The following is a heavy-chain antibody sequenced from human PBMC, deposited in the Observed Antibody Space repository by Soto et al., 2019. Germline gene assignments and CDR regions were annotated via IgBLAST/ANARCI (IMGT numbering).Heavy chain of an antibody. V-gene: IGHV1-18*01. Sequence: GASVKVSCKASGGTFSSYAISWVRQAPGQGLEWMGWISAYNGNTNYAQKLQGRVTMTTDTSTSTAYMELRSLRSDDTAVYYCASSGTVRYYYYGMDVWGQGTTVTVSS. D-gene: IGHD1-1*01. CDR2: ISAYNGNT. CDR1: GGTFSSYA. J-gene: IGHJ6*02. CDR3: ASSGTVRYYYYGMDV.